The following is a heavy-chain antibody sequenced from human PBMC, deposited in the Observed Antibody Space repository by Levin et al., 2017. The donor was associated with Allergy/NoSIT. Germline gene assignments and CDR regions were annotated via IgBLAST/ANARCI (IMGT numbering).Heavy chain of an antibody. D-gene: IGHD6-19*01. CDR3: AKDLASRIAVAIN. V-gene: IGHV3-9*01. J-gene: IGHJ4*02. CDR2: ISWNSGSI. Sequence: GGSLRLSSAASGFTFDDYAMHWVRQAPGKGLEWVSGISWNSGSIGYADSVKGRFTISRDNAKNSLYLQMNSLRAEDTALYYCAKDLASRIAVAINWGQGTLVTVSS. CDR1: GFTFDDYA.